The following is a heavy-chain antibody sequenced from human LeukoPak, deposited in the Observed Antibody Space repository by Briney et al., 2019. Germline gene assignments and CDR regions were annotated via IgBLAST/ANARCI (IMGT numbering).Heavy chain of an antibody. CDR3: ARIRRDGYKNAYYFDY. CDR1: GGSISSSSYY. Sequence: SETLSLTCTVSGGSISSSSYYWGWIRQPPGKGLEWSGRVYYSGSTYYNTSLKSRVTISVDTSKNQFSLKLSSVTAADTAVYYCARIRRDGYKNAYYFDYWGQGTLVTVSS. V-gene: IGHV4-39*01. J-gene: IGHJ4*02. CDR2: VYYSGST. D-gene: IGHD5-24*01.